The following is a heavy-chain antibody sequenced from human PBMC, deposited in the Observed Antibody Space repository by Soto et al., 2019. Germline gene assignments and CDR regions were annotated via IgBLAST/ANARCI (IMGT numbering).Heavy chain of an antibody. Sequence: SETLSLTCTVSGASITSYYWSWIRQPPGQGLESLGYIYYTGDTNSNPSLKGRLTISIDTSKNQFSLKLSSVTAADTAIYYCARGVLHWGQGTLVTVSS. CDR1: GASITSYY. CDR2: IYYTGDT. V-gene: IGHV4-59*01. J-gene: IGHJ4*01. CDR3: ARGVLH.